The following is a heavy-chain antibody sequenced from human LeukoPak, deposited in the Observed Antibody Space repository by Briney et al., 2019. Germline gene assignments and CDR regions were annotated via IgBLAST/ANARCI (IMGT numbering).Heavy chain of an antibody. CDR1: GGSISSSSYY. CDR3: ARNTDY. D-gene: IGHD2-2*02. Sequence: PSETLSLTCTVSGGSISSSSYYWGWIRQPPGKGLEWIGSIYYSGATYYNPSPKSRVTISVDTSKNQFSLKLSSVTAADTAVYYCARNTDYWGQGTLVTVSS. V-gene: IGHV4-39*01. CDR2: IYYSGAT. J-gene: IGHJ4*02.